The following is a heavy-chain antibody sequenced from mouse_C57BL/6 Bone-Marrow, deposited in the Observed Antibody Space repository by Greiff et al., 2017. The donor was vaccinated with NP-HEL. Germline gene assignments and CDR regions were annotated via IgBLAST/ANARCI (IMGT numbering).Heavy chain of an antibody. J-gene: IGHJ4*01. D-gene: IGHD1-1*01. Sequence: EVQLQQSGAELVRPGASVKLSCTASGFNIKDDYMHWVKQRPEQGLEWIGWIDPENGDTEYASKFQGKATITADTSSNTAYLQLSSLTSEDTAVYYCTTSITTVYAMDYWGQGTSVTVSS. CDR3: TTSITTVYAMDY. V-gene: IGHV14-4*01. CDR1: GFNIKDDY. CDR2: IDPENGDT.